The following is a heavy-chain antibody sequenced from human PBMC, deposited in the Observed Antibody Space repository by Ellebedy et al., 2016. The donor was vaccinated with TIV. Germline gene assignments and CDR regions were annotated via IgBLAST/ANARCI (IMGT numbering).Heavy chain of an antibody. CDR3: ARGWSTPDS. V-gene: IGHV3-23*05. Sequence: GESLKISCAASGFAFSSYAMNWVRQAPGKGLEWISGIDKSGDSAYYADSVKGRFTISRDNAQNTLFLQMNSLRVEETAVYYCARGWSTPDSWGQGTLVIVSS. J-gene: IGHJ4*02. D-gene: IGHD2-15*01. CDR1: GFAFSSYA. CDR2: IDKSGDSA.